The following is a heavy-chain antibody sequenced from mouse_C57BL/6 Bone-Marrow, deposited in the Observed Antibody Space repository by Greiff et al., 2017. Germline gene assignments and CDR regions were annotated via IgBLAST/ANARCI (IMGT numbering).Heavy chain of an antibody. D-gene: IGHD1-1*01. J-gene: IGHJ4*01. CDR3: ARRYGSSPYAMDY. CDR1: GYSITSDY. V-gene: IGHV3-8*01. Sequence: EVKLQESGPGLAKPSQTLSLTCSVTGYSITSDYWNWIRKFPGNKLEYMGYISCSGSTYYNPSLKSRISITRDTSKNQYYLQLNSVTTEDTATYYCARRYGSSPYAMDYWGQGTSVTVSS. CDR2: ISCSGST.